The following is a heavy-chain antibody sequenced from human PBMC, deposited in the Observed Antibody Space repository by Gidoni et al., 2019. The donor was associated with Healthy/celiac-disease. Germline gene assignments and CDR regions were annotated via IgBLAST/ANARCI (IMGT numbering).Heavy chain of an antibody. Sequence: QVQLVQSAAEVKKPGASVKVSCKASGYTFPGSYMHWVRQAPGQGLEWMGWINPNSGGTNYAQKFQGRVTMTRDTSISTAYMELSRLRSDDTAVYYCARETSPITGTTVRSDYYYGMDVWGQGTTVTVSS. CDR3: ARETSPITGTTVRSDYYYGMDV. J-gene: IGHJ6*02. CDR2: INPNSGGT. D-gene: IGHD1-7*01. V-gene: IGHV1-2*02. CDR1: GYTFPGSY.